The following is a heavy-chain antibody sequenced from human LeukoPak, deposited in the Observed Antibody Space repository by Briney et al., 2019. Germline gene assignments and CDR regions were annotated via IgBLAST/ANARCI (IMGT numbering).Heavy chain of an antibody. J-gene: IGHJ4*02. CDR3: AREENDFWSGYYSTFFDY. CDR2: IKQDGSEK. D-gene: IGHD3-3*01. V-gene: IGHV3-7*01. Sequence: GGSLRLSCAASGFTFSSYWMSWVRQAPGKGLEWVANIKQDGSEKYYVDSVKGRFTISRDNAKNSLYLQMNSLRAEDTAVYYCAREENDFWSGYYSTFFDYWGQGTLVTVSS. CDR1: GFTFSSYW.